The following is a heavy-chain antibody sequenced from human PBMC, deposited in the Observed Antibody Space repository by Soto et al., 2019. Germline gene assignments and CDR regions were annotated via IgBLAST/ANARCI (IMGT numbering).Heavy chain of an antibody. V-gene: IGHV1-18*01. CDR1: GDTFTNFG. Sequence: GASVKVSCKTSGDTFTNFGLSWVRQAPGQGLEWMGWIATYNTNRNYAQKFQGRLTLTTDTSTSTACMELKSLGYDDTAVYYCARALRGVVNWFDPWGQGTLVTVSS. D-gene: IGHD3-10*01. J-gene: IGHJ5*02. CDR3: ARALRGVVNWFDP. CDR2: IATYNTNR.